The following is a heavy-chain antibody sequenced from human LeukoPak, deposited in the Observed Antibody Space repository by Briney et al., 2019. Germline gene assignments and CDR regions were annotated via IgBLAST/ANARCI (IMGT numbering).Heavy chain of an antibody. CDR1: GFTFSSYA. V-gene: IGHV3-30*04. CDR3: ERTYYGSGSYPRVYYYYYMDV. D-gene: IGHD3-10*01. J-gene: IGHJ6*03. CDR2: ISYDGSNK. Sequence: GGSLRLSCAASGFTFSSYAMHWVRQAPGKGLEWVAVISYDGSNKYYADSVKGRFTISRDNSKNTLYLQMNSLRAEDTAVYYCERTYYGSGSYPRVYYYYYMDVWGKGTTVTVSS.